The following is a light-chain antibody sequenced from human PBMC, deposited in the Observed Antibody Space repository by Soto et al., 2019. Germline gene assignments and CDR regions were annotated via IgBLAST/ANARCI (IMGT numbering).Light chain of an antibody. CDR3: QQYYSYLLT. V-gene: IGKV1-8*01. J-gene: IGKJ4*01. CDR1: QGISSY. CDR2: AAS. Sequence: AIRMTQSPSSLSASTGDRVTITCRASQGISSYLAWYQQKPGKAPKLLIYAASTLQSGVPSRFSGSGSGTDFTLTISCLQSGDFATYYCQQYYSYLLTFGGGTKVEIK.